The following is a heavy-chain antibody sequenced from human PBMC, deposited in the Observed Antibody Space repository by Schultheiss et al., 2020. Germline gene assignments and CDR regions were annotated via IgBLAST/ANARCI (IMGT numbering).Heavy chain of an antibody. D-gene: IGHD3-16*01. Sequence: ASMKVSCKASGYTFTDYYIHWVRQAPGQGLEWMAWINPNSGDTNYAQKFQGRVTLTRDTSISTAYIELSSLKSDDTAVYYCSSAPLGEVSNYWGQGTLVTVSS. CDR1: GYTFTDYY. CDR2: INPNSGDT. J-gene: IGHJ4*02. V-gene: IGHV1-2*02. CDR3: SSAPLGEVSNY.